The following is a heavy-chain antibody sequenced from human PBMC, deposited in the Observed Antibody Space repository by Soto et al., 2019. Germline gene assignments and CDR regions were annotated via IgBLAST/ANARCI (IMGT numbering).Heavy chain of an antibody. CDR1: GGSISSGGYY. CDR2: IYYSGST. D-gene: IGHD3-3*01. Sequence: SETLSLTCTVSGGSISSGGYYWSWIRQHPGKGLEWIGYIYYSGSTYYNPSLKSRVTISVDTSKNQFSLKLSSVTAADTAVYYCARTLRFLEWLFDYWGQGTLVTVSS. J-gene: IGHJ4*02. CDR3: ARTLRFLEWLFDY. V-gene: IGHV4-31*03.